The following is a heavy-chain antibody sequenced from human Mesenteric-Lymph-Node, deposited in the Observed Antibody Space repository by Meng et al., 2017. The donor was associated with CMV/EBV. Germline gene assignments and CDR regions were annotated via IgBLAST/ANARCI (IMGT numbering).Heavy chain of an antibody. CDR3: AKQFGGGDCCTVGDY. Sequence: GESLKISCAASGFTFSSYSMNWVRQAPGKGLEWVSVIYSGGRTTYYADSVKGRFTISRDNPKNTLYLQMNSLRAEDTAVYYCAKQFGGGDCCTVGDYWGQGTLVTVSS. CDR1: GFTFSSYS. D-gene: IGHD2-21*01. J-gene: IGHJ4*02. CDR2: IYSGGRTT. V-gene: IGHV3-23*03.